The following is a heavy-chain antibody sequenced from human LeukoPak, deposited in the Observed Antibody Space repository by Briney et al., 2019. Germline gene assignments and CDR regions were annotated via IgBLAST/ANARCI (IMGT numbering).Heavy chain of an antibody. CDR1: GGSISSSNYY. CDR3: ARRYCSGASCDSVGFDP. CDR2: FYYSGST. V-gene: IGHV4-39*01. D-gene: IGHD2-15*01. Sequence: SGTLSLTCTVSGGSISSSNYYWGWIRQPPGKGLEWIGSFYYSGSTYYNPSLKSRVTISVGTSKNQLSLKLNSLTAADTAIYYCARRYCSGASCDSVGFDPWGQGTLVTVSS. J-gene: IGHJ5*02.